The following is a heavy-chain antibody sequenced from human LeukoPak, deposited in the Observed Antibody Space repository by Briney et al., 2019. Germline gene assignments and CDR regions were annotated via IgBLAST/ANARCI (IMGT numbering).Heavy chain of an antibody. D-gene: IGHD6-13*01. J-gene: IGHJ4*02. CDR3: ARVAEAAAFDY. V-gene: IGHV3-21*01. Sequence: GGSLRLSCAASGFTFSSYSMNWVRQAPGKGLEWVSSISSSSTYIYYADSVKGRFTISRDNAKNSLYLQMNSLRADDTAVYYCARVAEAAAFDYWGQGPLVTVSS. CDR1: GFTFSSYS. CDR2: ISSSSTYI.